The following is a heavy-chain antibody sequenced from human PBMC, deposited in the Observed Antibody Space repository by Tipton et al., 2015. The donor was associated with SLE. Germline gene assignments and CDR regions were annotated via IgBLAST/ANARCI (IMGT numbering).Heavy chain of an antibody. V-gene: IGHV1-2*02. Sequence: QLVQSGAEVKKPGSSVKVPCKASGYTFTGYYMHWVRQAPGQGLEWMGWINPNSGVTNYAQKFQGRVTMTRDTSISTAYMELSRLRSDDTAVYYCAREGGSLLLADYWGQGTLVTVSS. CDR1: GYTFTGYY. CDR2: INPNSGVT. J-gene: IGHJ4*02. D-gene: IGHD2-15*01. CDR3: AREGGSLLLADY.